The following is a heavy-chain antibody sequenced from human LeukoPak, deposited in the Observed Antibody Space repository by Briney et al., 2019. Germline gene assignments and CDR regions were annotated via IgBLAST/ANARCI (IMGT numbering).Heavy chain of an antibody. CDR1: GGSISSYY. Sequence: PSETLSLTCTVSGGSISSYYWSWIRQPAGKGLEWIGRIYTSGSTNYDPSLKSRVTMSVDTSKNQFSLKLSSVTAADTAVYYCARDGQSIFGVVIMGVCMDVWGQGTTVTVSS. V-gene: IGHV4-4*07. CDR3: ARDGQSIFGVVIMGVCMDV. D-gene: IGHD3-3*01. CDR2: IYTSGST. J-gene: IGHJ6*02.